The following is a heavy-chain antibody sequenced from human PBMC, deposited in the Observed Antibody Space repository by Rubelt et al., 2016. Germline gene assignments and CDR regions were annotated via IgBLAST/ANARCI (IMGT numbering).Heavy chain of an antibody. J-gene: IGHJ4*02. CDR3: ARDMGRLVGCVGY. D-gene: IGHD6-6*01. V-gene: IGHV1-18*01. CDR2: ISAYNGNT. Sequence: QVQLVQSGAEVKKPGASVKVSCKASGYTFTSYGISWVRQAPGQGLEWMGWISAYNGNTNFAQELHGRVTMTTSTFTSTACLELRGLRSDNTGVDYCARDMGRLVGCVGYLGQGTLVTVSS. CDR1: GYTFTSYG.